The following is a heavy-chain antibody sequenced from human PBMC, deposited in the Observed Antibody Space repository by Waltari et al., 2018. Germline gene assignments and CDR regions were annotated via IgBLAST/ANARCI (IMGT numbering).Heavy chain of an antibody. CDR1: GYNFAIYW. D-gene: IGHD6-13*01. Sequence: EVQLVQSGAEVKKPGESLKISCKASGYNFAIYWIGWVRQMPGKGLEWMAIMYPWDSDTGYSPAFQVQVTISADKSISTAYLQWSSLKASDTAMYYCARLRSVSSSWFLDYWGPGALVTVSS. CDR3: ARLRSVSSSWFLDY. J-gene: IGHJ4*02. CDR2: MYPWDSDT. V-gene: IGHV5-51*01.